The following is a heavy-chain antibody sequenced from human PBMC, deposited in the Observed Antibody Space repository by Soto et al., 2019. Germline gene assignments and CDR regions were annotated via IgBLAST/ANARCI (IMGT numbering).Heavy chain of an antibody. D-gene: IGHD6-13*01. Sequence: QVQLQQWGAGLLKPSETLSLTCAVYGGSFSGYYWSWIRQPPGKGLEWIGEINHSGSTNYNPSLKSRVIIAVDTSMDQFGLKLSSVTAADTAVYYCARGQGAAAGTAPSWFDPWGQGTLVTVSS. CDR3: ARGQGAAAGTAPSWFDP. V-gene: IGHV4-34*01. J-gene: IGHJ5*02. CDR2: INHSGST. CDR1: GGSFSGYY.